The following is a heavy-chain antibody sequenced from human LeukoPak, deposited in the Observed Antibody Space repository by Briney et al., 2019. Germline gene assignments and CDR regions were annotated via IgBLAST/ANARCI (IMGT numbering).Heavy chain of an antibody. Sequence: SETLSLTCALYGGPFSGYYWSWIRQSPGKGLEWIGQINHSGYTNYKPSLKSRVTMSVDTSKNQFSLKLISMTAADTAAYYCARLGSRVLWGQGTLVTVSS. CDR1: GGPFSGYY. CDR2: INHSGYT. D-gene: IGHD1-26*01. CDR3: ARLGSRVL. J-gene: IGHJ4*02. V-gene: IGHV4-34*01.